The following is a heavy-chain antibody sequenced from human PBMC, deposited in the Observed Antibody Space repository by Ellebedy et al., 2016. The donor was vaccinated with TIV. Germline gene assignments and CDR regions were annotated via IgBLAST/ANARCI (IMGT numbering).Heavy chain of an antibody. Sequence: GESLKISCAVSGFTFRIYPMHWVRQAPGKGLECFATISYDVSNIKYDDSVKGRFTISRDNAKNTLYLQMNSLRVEDTAVYYCASDYYDSGDTGHWGQGTLVTVSS. CDR1: GFTFRIYP. CDR2: ISYDVSNI. J-gene: IGHJ4*02. D-gene: IGHD3-22*01. CDR3: ASDYYDSGDTGH. V-gene: IGHV3-30-3*01.